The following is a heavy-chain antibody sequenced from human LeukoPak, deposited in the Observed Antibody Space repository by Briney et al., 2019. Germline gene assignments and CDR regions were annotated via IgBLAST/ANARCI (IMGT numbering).Heavy chain of an antibody. CDR2: VLHSGST. D-gene: IGHD3-22*01. J-gene: IGHJ4*01. Sequence: PSETLSLTCTVSGGSISSGDYSWSWIRQPPGKGLEWIGEVLHSGSTNSNPSLKSRVTMSIDKSKNQYSLKLTSVTAADTAVYYCATYYDSIGYRFDYWGQGTLVTVSS. CDR1: GGSISSGDYS. CDR3: ATYYDSIGYRFDY. V-gene: IGHV4-61*05.